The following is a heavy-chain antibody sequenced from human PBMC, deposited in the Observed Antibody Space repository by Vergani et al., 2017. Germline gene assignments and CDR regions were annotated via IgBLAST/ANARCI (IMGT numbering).Heavy chain of an antibody. J-gene: IGHJ6*03. CDR2: IYSGGST. CDR3: ASQDGGSLYYYYSMDV. D-gene: IGHD2-15*01. V-gene: IGHV3-66*04. CDR1: GFTVSSNY. Sequence: EVQLVESGGGLVQPGGSLRLSCAASGFTVSSNYMSWVRQAPGKGLEWVSVIYSGGSTYYADSVKGRFTISRDNSKNTLYLQMNSLRAEDTAVYYCASQDGGSLYYYYSMDVWGKGTTVTVSS.